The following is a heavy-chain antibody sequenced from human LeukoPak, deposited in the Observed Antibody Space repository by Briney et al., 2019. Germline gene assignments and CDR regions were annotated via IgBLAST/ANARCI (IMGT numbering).Heavy chain of an antibody. J-gene: IGHJ6*02. CDR2: IYYSGST. V-gene: IGHV4-31*11. Sequence: SETLSLTCAVSGGSISSGGYYWSWIRQHPGKGLEWIGYIYYSGSTYYNPSLKSRVTISVDTSKNQFSLKLSSVTAADTAVYYCARDVGYRYGMDVWGQGTTVTVSS. D-gene: IGHD5-18*01. CDR3: ARDVGYRYGMDV. CDR1: GGSISSGGYY.